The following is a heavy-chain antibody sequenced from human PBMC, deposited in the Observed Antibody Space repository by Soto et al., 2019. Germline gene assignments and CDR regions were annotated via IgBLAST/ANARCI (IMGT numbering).Heavy chain of an antibody. V-gene: IGHV3-48*01. CDR1: GFTFSSYS. CDR2: IDSRSTTI. J-gene: IGHJ4*02. Sequence: EVQLVESGGGLVQPGGSLRLSCAASGFTFSSYSMNWVRQAPGKGLEWVSYIDSRSTTIYYEDSVKGRFTISRDNAKKSLYLLMNSMRAEDTAVYYCASGDYGDYSLDYWGQGTLVTVS. D-gene: IGHD4-17*01. CDR3: ASGDYGDYSLDY.